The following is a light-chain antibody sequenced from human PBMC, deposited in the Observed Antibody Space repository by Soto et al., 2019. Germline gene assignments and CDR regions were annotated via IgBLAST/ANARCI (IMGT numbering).Light chain of an antibody. Sequence: EIVLTQSPATLSLSPGETATLSCGASQSVISSYLAWYQQKPGLAPRLLIYDASSSATGIPDRFSSSGSGTDFTLTISRLEPEDFAVYYCQQYGSSPWSFGQGTKLEI. CDR3: QQYGSSPWS. V-gene: IGKV3D-20*01. CDR2: DAS. J-gene: IGKJ2*01. CDR1: QSVISSY.